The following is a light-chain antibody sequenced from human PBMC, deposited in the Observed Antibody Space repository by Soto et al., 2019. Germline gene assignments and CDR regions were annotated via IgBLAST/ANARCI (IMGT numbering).Light chain of an antibody. CDR3: QQTYSALWT. V-gene: IGKV1-39*01. CDR1: QTITTY. CDR2: AAS. Sequence: DIQMTQSPSSLSASVGDRVTISCRASQTITTYLNWYQQKPGKAPKLLIYAASSLHSGVPSRFSSSGSGTDFTLTISSLQPEDFAAYYCQQTYSALWTFGQGTKLEIK. J-gene: IGKJ1*01.